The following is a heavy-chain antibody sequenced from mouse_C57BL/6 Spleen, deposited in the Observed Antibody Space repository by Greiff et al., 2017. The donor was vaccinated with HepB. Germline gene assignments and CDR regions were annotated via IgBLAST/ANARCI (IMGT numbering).Heavy chain of an antibody. CDR2: IYPGSGNT. CDR1: GYSFTSYY. CDR3: AKAGIITTVVANYFDY. D-gene: IGHD1-1*01. Sequence: QVQLQQSGPELVKPGASVKISCKASGYSFTSYYIHWVKQRPGQGLEWIGWIYPGSGNTKYNEKFKGKATLTADTSSSTAYMQLSSLTSEDSAVYYCAKAGIITTVVANYFDYWGQGTTLTVSS. J-gene: IGHJ2*01. V-gene: IGHV1-66*01.